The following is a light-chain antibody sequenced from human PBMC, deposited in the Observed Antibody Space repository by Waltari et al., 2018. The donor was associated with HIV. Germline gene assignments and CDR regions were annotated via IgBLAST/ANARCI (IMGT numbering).Light chain of an antibody. CDR3: MQALQTPRT. J-gene: IGKJ1*01. CDR1: QSLLHSNGYNY. CDR2: LGS. V-gene: IGKV2-28*01. Sequence: DIVMTQSPLSLPVTPGEPASISCRSSQSLLHSNGYNYLDWYLQNPGQSPQLLIYLGSNRASGVPERFSGRGSGTDFTLKISRVEAEYVGVYYCMQALQTPRTFGQGTKVEIK.